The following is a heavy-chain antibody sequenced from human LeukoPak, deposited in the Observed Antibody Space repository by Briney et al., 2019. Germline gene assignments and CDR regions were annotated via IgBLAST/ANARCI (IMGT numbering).Heavy chain of an antibody. J-gene: IGHJ3*02. D-gene: IGHD2-8*01. V-gene: IGHV1-18*01. CDR2: ISGYNGNT. CDR3: ARRYCTNGVCYDDRGAFDI. CDR1: GYTFTSYG. Sequence: ASVKVSCKASGYTFTSYGISWVRQAPGQGLEWMGWISGYNGNTNYAQKFQGRVTMTIDTSTSTLYMELRSLRSDDTAVYYCARRYCTNGVCYDDRGAFDIWGQGTLVTVSS.